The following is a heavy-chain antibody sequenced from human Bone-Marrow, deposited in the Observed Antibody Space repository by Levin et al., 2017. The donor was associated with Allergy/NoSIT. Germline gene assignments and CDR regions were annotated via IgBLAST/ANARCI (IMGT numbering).Heavy chain of an antibody. D-gene: IGHD3-22*01. V-gene: IGHV3-20*04. CDR2: IIWNGANP. CDR3: ARAQGYYYDSSGDRYVAQYNGMDV. CDR1: GFTFEDYG. J-gene: IGHJ6*02. Sequence: LSLTCAASGFTFEDYGMTWVRQVPGKGLEWVSGIIWNGANPDYADSVKGRFTISRDNPKNSLYLQMNSLRAEDTAVYYCARAQGYYYDSSGDRYVAQYNGMDVWGQGTTVTVSS.